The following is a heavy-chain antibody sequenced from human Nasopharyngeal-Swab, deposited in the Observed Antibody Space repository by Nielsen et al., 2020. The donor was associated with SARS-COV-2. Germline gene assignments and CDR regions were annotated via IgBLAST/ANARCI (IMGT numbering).Heavy chain of an antibody. J-gene: IGHJ4*02. V-gene: IGHV3-33*08. Sequence: GESLKISCAASEFTFSSYGMHWVRQAPGKGLEWVAVIWYDGTNKFYADSVKGRFTISRDNSKNTLYLQMNSLRAEDTAMYYCHLSSGYDGYINYWGQGTLVTVSS. CDR1: EFTFSSYG. CDR3: HLSSGYDGYINY. CDR2: IWYDGTNK. D-gene: IGHD3-22*01.